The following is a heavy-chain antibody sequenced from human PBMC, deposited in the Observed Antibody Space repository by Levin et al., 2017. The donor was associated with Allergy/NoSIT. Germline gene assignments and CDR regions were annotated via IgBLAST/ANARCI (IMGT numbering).Heavy chain of an antibody. D-gene: IGHD5-12*01. CDR1: GFTFEIYG. Sequence: GESLKISCSVSGFTFEIYGMNWVRQAPGKRLEWVSHISASGSPTYYVDPVRGRFTISRDNAKQSLYLQMTSLRVEDTAVYYCARGLFDFWGQGALVTVSS. CDR3: ARGLFDF. V-gene: IGHV3-48*04. J-gene: IGHJ4*02. CDR2: ISASGSPT.